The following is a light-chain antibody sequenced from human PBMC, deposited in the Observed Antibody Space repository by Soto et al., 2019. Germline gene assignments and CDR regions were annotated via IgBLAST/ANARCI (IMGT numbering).Light chain of an antibody. CDR1: QGISNY. CDR2: AAS. CDR3: QKSNSAPLVT. J-gene: IGKJ4*01. Sequence: DIQMTQSPSSLSASIGDRITITCRASQGISNYLAWYQQIPGKAPKLLIYAASTLQSGVPSRFSGSGSGTDFTLTISSLQPEDVATYYCQKSNSAPLVTFGGGTKVEIK. V-gene: IGKV1-27*01.